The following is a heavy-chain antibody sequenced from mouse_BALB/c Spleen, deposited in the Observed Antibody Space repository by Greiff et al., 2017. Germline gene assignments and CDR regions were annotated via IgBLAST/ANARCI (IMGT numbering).Heavy chain of an antibody. Sequence: EVQRVESGGGLVKPGGSLKLSCAASGFTFSSYAMSWVRQTPEKRLEWVATISSGGSYTYYPDSVKGRFTISRDTAKNTLYLQLSSLRSEDTAMFYCGRQDGTYGYWGQGTTLTVSS. D-gene: IGHD2-1*01. V-gene: IGHV5-9-3*01. J-gene: IGHJ2*01. CDR3: GRQDGTYGY. CDR1: GFTFSSYA. CDR2: ISSGGSYT.